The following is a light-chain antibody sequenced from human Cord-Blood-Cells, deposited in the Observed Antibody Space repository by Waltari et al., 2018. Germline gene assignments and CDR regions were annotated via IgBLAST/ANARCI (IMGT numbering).Light chain of an antibody. CDR1: SRDVGSYNI. CDR3: CSYAGSSTWV. J-gene: IGLJ3*02. V-gene: IGLV2-23*01. CDR2: EGS. Sequence: QSALTQPASVSGSPGQSITISCTGTSRDVGSYNIVSWYQQHPAKAPKLMIYEGSKRPSGVSNRFSGSKSGNTASLTISGLQAEDEADYYCCSYAGSSTWVFGGGTKLTVL.